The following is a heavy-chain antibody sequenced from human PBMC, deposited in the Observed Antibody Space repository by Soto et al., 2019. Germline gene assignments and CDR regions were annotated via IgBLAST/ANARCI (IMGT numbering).Heavy chain of an antibody. CDR1: GFTFSNYA. D-gene: IGHD4-17*01. J-gene: IGHJ4*02. CDR2: ISGNGFST. V-gene: IGHV3-64*02. Sequence: EVQLVESGEGLVQPGGSLRLSCVASGFTFSNYAMHWVRQAPGKGLEYVSAISGNGFSTYYGDSVRGRFIISRDNSKNTLYLQMGSLRAEDMAVYYCARGPSTVATWLDYWGQGTLVTVSS. CDR3: ARGPSTVATWLDY.